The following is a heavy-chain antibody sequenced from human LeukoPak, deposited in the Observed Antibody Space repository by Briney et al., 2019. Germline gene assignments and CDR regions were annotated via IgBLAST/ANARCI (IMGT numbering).Heavy chain of an antibody. Sequence: ASVKVSCKASGFTFTSYDINWVRQTTGQGLEWMGWMNPNNGNTGYAQKFQGRATMTRDTSISTAYMELRSLRSEDTAMYYCVRDGEGVAISVNYWFDPWGQGTLVTVSS. V-gene: IGHV1-8*01. CDR2: MNPNNGNT. J-gene: IGHJ5*02. D-gene: IGHD3-10*01. CDR3: VRDGEGVAISVNYWFDP. CDR1: GFTFTSYD.